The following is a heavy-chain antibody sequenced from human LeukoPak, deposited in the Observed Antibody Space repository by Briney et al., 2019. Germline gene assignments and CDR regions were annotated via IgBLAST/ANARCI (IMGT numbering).Heavy chain of an antibody. J-gene: IGHJ5*02. CDR2: IYYSGST. Sequence: SETLSLTCTVSGGSISSSSYYWGWIRQPPGKGLEWIGSIYYSGSTYYNPSLKSRVTISVDTSKNQFSLKLSSVTAADTAVYYCAGYGYDILTGYYNRDNWFDPWGQGTLVTVSS. V-gene: IGHV4-39*01. D-gene: IGHD3-9*01. CDR3: AGYGYDILTGYYNRDNWFDP. CDR1: GGSISSSSYY.